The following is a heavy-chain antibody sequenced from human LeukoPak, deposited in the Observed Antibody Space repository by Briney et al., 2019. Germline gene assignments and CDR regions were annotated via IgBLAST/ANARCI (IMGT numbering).Heavy chain of an antibody. J-gene: IGHJ6*02. CDR2: FDPEDGET. D-gene: IGHD3-3*01. CDR3: ATSAGVDFWSGYTKPSLYYYGMDV. Sequence: ASVKVSCKVSGYTLTELSMHWVRQAPGKGLERMGGFDPEDGETIYAQKFQGRVTMTEDTSTDTAYMELSSLRSEDTAVYYCATSAGVDFWSGYTKPSLYYYGMDVWGQGTTVTVSS. V-gene: IGHV1-24*01. CDR1: GYTLTELS.